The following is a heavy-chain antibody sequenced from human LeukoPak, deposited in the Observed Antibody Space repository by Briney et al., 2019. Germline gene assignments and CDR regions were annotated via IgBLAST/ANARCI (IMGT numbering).Heavy chain of an antibody. J-gene: IGHJ5*02. CDR1: GGSISSSSYY. Sequence: SETLSLTCTVSGGSISSSSYYWGWIRQPPGKGLEWIGSIYYSGSTYYNPSLKSRVTISVDTSKNQFSLKLSSVTAADTAVYYCARPHYDFWSGYFGSSGGGNWFDPWGQGTLVTVSS. V-gene: IGHV4-39*01. CDR2: IYYSGST. D-gene: IGHD3-3*01. CDR3: ARPHYDFWSGYFGSSGGGNWFDP.